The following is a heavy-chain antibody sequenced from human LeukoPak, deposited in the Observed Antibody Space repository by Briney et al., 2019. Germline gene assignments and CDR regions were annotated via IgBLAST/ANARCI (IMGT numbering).Heavy chain of an antibody. CDR3: ARQTSYYYYYMDV. Sequence: SVKVSCKASGYTFTSYYMHWVRQAPGQGLEWMGGIIPIFGTANYAQKFQGRVTITTDESTSTAYMELSSLRSEDTAVYYCARQTSYYYYYMDVWGKGTTVTVSS. J-gene: IGHJ6*03. CDR1: GYTFTSYY. CDR2: IIPIFGTA. V-gene: IGHV1-69*05.